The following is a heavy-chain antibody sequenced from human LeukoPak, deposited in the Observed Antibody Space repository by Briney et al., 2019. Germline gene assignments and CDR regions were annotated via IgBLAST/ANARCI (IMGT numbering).Heavy chain of an antibody. CDR2: INPNSGGT. Sequence: GASVKASCKASGYTFTGYYMHWVRQAPGQGLEWMGWINPNSGGTNYAQKFQGRVTMTRDTSISTAYMELSRLRSDDTAVYYCARGSIPFRRVVVPAVVYWGQGTLVTVSS. J-gene: IGHJ4*02. CDR1: GYTFTGYY. V-gene: IGHV1-2*02. D-gene: IGHD2-2*01. CDR3: ARGSIPFRRVVVPAVVY.